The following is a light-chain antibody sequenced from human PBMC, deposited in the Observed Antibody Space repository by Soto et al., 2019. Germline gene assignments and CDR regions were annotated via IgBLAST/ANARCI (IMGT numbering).Light chain of an antibody. J-gene: IGLJ1*01. CDR1: SSNVGSYKL. V-gene: IGLV2-23*02. Sequence: QSVLTQPASVSGSPGQSITISCTGTSSNVGSYKLVSWYQQHPRKAPKLMIFEVNKRPSGVSNRFSGSKSGNTASLTISGLKVEDEADYYCCSSGGSPTYVFGTGTKVTVL. CDR2: EVN. CDR3: CSSGGSPTYV.